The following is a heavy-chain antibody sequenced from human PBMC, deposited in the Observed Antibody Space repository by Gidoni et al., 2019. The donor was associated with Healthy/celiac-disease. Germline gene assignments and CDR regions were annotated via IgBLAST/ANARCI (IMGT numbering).Heavy chain of an antibody. CDR3: ARGAEWLPSFDY. CDR2: IYYSGST. CDR1: GGSISSYY. D-gene: IGHD6-19*01. V-gene: IGHV4-59*01. J-gene: IGHJ4*02. Sequence: QVQLQEPGPGLVKPSETLSLTCTVSGGSISSYYWSWIRQPPGKGLEWIGYIYYSGSTNYNPSLKSRVTISVDTSKNQFSLKLSSVTAADTAVYYCARGAEWLPSFDYWGQGTLVTVSS.